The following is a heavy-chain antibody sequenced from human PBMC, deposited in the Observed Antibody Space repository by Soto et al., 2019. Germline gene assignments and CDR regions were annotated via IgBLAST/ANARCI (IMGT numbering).Heavy chain of an antibody. CDR1: GGSISSGGYY. CDR3: ARDPELAYCSGGSCYHYYYYGMDV. J-gene: IGHJ6*02. Sequence: SETLSLTCTVSGGSISSGGYYLSWIRQHPGKGLEWIGYIYYSGSTYYNPSLKSRVTISVDTSKNQFSLKLSSVTAADTAVYYCARDPELAYCSGGSCYHYYYYGMDVWGQGTTVTVSS. V-gene: IGHV4-31*03. CDR2: IYYSGST. D-gene: IGHD2-15*01.